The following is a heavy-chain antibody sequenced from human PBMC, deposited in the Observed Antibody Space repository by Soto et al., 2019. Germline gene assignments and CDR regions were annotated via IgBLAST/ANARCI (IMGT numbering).Heavy chain of an antibody. D-gene: IGHD5-12*01. Sequence: GASVKVSCKASGGTFSSYAISWVRQAPGQGLEWMGGIIPIFGTANYAQKFQGRVTITADESTSTAYMELSSLRSEDTAVYYCARASGYSGYLYYYGMDVWGQGTTVTVSS. CDR2: IIPIFGTA. CDR1: GGTFSSYA. CDR3: ARASGYSGYLYYYGMDV. V-gene: IGHV1-69*13. J-gene: IGHJ6*02.